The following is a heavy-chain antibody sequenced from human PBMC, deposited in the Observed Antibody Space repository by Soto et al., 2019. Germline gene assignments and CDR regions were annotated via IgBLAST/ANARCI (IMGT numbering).Heavy chain of an antibody. D-gene: IGHD2-21*02. Sequence: QVQLVQSGAEVKKPGSSVKISCKASGGTFINHAFSWVRQAPGQGLEWMGGIIPMFGTADYSQKFQGRVTITADESTTTAHMDLSSLRSDDSAVYYCARDDATYCGGDCYRYFFYGLDVWGQGTTVTVSS. CDR3: ARDDATYCGGDCYRYFFYGLDV. CDR2: IIPMFGTA. V-gene: IGHV1-69*01. J-gene: IGHJ6*02. CDR1: GGTFINHA.